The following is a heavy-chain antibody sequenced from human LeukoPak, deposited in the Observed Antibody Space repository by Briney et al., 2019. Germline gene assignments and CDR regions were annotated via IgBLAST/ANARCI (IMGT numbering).Heavy chain of an antibody. CDR1: GGSFSGYF. V-gene: IGHV4-34*01. CDR2: INESGST. D-gene: IGHD3-22*01. J-gene: IGHJ4*02. Sequence: SETLSLTCAVFGGSFSGYFWSWIRQPPGKGLEWIGEINESGSTNYNPSLKSRVTISIDTSKNHFSLKLSSVTAADTAVYYCARVPDIYDSSGYYFDYWGQGTLVTVSS. CDR3: ARVPDIYDSSGYYFDY.